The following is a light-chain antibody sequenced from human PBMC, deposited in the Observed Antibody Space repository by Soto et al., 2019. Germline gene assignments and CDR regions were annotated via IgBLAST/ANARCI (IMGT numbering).Light chain of an antibody. J-gene: IGKJ2*01. CDR3: QQYNNWPHT. CDR1: QSVSSN. Sequence: EIVMTQSPATLSVSPGERATLSCRASQSVSSNLAWYQQKPGQAPRLLIYGASTRATGIPARFSGSGSGTAFTLTISSLQSEDLAVYYCQQYNNWPHTFGQGTKLEIK. CDR2: GAS. V-gene: IGKV3-15*01.